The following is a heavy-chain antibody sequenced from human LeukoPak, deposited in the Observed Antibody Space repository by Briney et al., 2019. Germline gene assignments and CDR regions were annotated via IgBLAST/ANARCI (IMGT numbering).Heavy chain of an antibody. CDR1: GYTFTSYG. CDR3: AREALSWQLVPYYYYGMDV. Sequence: ALVKVSCKASGYTFTSYGISWVRQAPGQGLEWMGWISAYNGNTNYAQKLQGRVTMTTDTSTSTAYMELRSLRSDDTAVYYCAREALSWQLVPYYYYGMDVWGQGTTVTVSS. J-gene: IGHJ6*02. D-gene: IGHD6-13*01. V-gene: IGHV1-18*01. CDR2: ISAYNGNT.